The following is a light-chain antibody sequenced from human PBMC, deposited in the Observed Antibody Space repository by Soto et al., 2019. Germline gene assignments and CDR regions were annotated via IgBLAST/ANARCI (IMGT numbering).Light chain of an antibody. CDR3: QQYYSTPPVT. Sequence: DIVMTQSPDSLAVSLGERATINCKSSQSVLYSSNNKNYLAWYQQKPGQPPKLLIYWASTRESGVPDRFSGSGSWTDFTLTISSLQAADVAVYYCQQYYSTPPVTFGPGTKVDIK. J-gene: IGKJ3*01. V-gene: IGKV4-1*01. CDR1: QSVLYSSNNKNY. CDR2: WAS.